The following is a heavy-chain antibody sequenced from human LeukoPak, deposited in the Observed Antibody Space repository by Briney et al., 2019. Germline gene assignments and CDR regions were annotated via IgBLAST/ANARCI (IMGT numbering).Heavy chain of an antibody. V-gene: IGHV3-66*02. CDR1: GFTVSDHY. CDR2: IYSDGIT. D-gene: IGHD5-18*01. CDR3: ARDPGFSYGLDY. Sequence: GGSLRPSCAASGFTVSDHYMSWVRQAPGKGLEWVSIIYSDGITHYADSVKGRFTISRDNSKNTVYLQMNSLRPEDTAIYYCARDPGFSYGLDYWGQGTLVTVSS. J-gene: IGHJ4*02.